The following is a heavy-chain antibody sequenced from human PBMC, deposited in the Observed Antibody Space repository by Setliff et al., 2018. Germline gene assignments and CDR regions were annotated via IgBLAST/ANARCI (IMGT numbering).Heavy chain of an antibody. J-gene: IGHJ4*01. Sequence: ASVKVSCKASGYTFTRYAMNWVRQAPGQGLEWMGWINTKTGDPTYAQGFTGRFAFSLDTSVSTAYLYISSLKAADTAVYYCTRADHTVTTTFDYWGQGTLVTVSS. V-gene: IGHV7-4-1*02. CDR3: TRADHTVTTTFDY. D-gene: IGHD4-17*01. CDR2: INTKTGDP. CDR1: GYTFTRYA.